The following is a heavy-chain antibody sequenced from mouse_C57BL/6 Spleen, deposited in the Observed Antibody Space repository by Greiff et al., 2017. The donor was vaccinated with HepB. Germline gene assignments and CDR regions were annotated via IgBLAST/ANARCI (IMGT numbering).Heavy chain of an antibody. CDR2: ISYDGSN. V-gene: IGHV3-6*01. J-gene: IGHJ3*01. D-gene: IGHD2-4*01. Sequence: VQLKQSGPGLVKPSQSLSLTCSVTGYSITSGYYWNWIRQFPGNKLEWMGYISYDGSNNYNPSLKNRISITRDTSKNQFFLKLNSVTTEDTATYYCARFYDYDVAYWGQGTLVTVSA. CDR3: ARFYDYDVAY. CDR1: GYSITSGYY.